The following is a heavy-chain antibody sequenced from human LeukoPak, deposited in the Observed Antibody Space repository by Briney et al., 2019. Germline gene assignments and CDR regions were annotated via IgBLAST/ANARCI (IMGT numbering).Heavy chain of an antibody. CDR2: IIPILGIA. V-gene: IGHV1-69*04. J-gene: IGHJ5*02. D-gene: IGHD2-2*01. CDR1: GGTFSSYA. CDR3: ARDRSSSTRCCHVWWFDP. Sequence: SVKVSCKASGGTFSSYAISWVRQAPGQGLEWMGRIIPILGIANYAQKFQGRVTITADKSTSTAYMELSSLRSEDTAVYCCARDRSSSTRCCHVWWFDPWGQGTLVTVSS.